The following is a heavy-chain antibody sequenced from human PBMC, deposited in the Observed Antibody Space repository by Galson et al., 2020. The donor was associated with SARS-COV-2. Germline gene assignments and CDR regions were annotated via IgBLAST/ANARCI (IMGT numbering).Heavy chain of an antibody. CDR2: IYYSGST. CDR3: ARLSNWNYFNY. Sequence: SQTLSLTCTVSGGSISSSSYYWGWIRQPPGKGLEWIGTIYYSGSTYYNPSLKSRVTISVDTCKNQFSLKLSSVTAADTAVYYCARLSNWNYFNYWGQGTLVTVSS. CDR1: GGSISSSSYY. J-gene: IGHJ4*02. V-gene: IGHV4-39*01. D-gene: IGHD1-1*01.